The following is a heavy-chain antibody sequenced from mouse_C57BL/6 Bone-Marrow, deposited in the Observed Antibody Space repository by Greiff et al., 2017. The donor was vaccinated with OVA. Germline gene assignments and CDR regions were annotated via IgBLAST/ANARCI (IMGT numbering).Heavy chain of an antibody. V-gene: IGHV1-54*01. D-gene: IGHD2-12*01. Sequence: VQLVESGAELVRPGTSVKVSCKASGYAFTNYLIEWVKQRPGQGLEWIGVINPGSGGTNYNEKFKGKATLTADKSSSTAYMQLSSLTSEDSAVYFCARSRLFTTDYWGQGTTLTVSS. CDR3: ARSRLFTTDY. J-gene: IGHJ2*01. CDR1: GYAFTNYL. CDR2: INPGSGGT.